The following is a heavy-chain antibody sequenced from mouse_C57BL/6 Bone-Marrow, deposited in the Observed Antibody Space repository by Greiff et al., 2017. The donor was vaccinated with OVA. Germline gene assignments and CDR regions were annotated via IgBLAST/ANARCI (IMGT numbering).Heavy chain of an antibody. Sequence: QVQLQQPGAELVKPGASVKLSCKASGYTFTSYWMHWVKQRPGQGLEWIGMIHPNSGSTNYNEKFKSKATLTVDKSSSTAYMQLSSLTSEDSAVYYCARKRAHYTHWYFEVWGTGTTVTVSS. CDR1: GYTFTSYW. CDR3: ARKRAHYTHWYFEV. CDR2: IHPNSGST. V-gene: IGHV1-64*01. J-gene: IGHJ1*03. D-gene: IGHD2-12*01.